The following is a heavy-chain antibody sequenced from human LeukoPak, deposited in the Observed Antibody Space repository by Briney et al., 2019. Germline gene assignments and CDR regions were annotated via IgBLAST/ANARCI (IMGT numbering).Heavy chain of an antibody. J-gene: IGHJ4*02. V-gene: IGHV3-23*01. CDR1: GFTFSSYS. CDR3: AKDTVAAVAVPY. CDR2: ISGRGGVT. D-gene: IGHD6-19*01. Sequence: GGSLRLSCAASGFTFSSYSMSWVRQAPGKGLEWVSAISGRGGVTYYADSVKGRFTISRDNSKNTLYLQMNSLRAEDTAVYYCAKDTVAAVAVPYWGQGTLVTVSS.